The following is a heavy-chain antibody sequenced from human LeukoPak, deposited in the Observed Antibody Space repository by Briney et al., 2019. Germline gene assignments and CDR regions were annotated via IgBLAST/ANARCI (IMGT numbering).Heavy chain of an antibody. CDR3: AREKYDSSGYYTDNYYFDY. CDR1: GFTFDDYG. J-gene: IGHJ4*02. Sequence: GGSLRLSCAASGFTFDDYGMTWVRQAPGKGLEWVSDINWNGGSIGYADSVKGRFTVSRDNAKNSLYLQMNSLRAEDTALYYCAREKYDSSGYYTDNYYFDYWGQGTPVTVSS. CDR2: INWNGGSI. V-gene: IGHV3-20*04. D-gene: IGHD3-22*01.